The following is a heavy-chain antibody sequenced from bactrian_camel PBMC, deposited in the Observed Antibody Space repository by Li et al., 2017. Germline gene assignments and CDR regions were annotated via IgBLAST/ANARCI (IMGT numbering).Heavy chain of an antibody. CDR2: ISSGSTT. V-gene: IGHV3S10*01. D-gene: IGHD5*01. CDR1: GFTFSSYT. CDR3: AINPDYGYCSDGAWAYTR. J-gene: IGHJ4*01. Sequence: DVQLVESGGGSVQPGGSLRLSCAASGFTFSSYTMTWVRQAPGKGLEWVSTISSGSTTYYANSVKGRFTISKDNVKNTVFLQMNNLKPEGTAMYVCAINPDYGYCSDGAWAYTRWGQGTQVTVS.